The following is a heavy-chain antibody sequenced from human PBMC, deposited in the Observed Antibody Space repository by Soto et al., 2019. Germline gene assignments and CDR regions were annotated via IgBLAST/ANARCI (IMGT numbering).Heavy chain of an antibody. Sequence: SGGSLRLSCAASGFPFSSYAMHWVRQAPGKGLEWVAVISYDGSNKYYADSVKGRFTISRDNSKNTLYLQMNSLRAEDTAVYYCARSTPAFYDSSGYYQNFDYWGQGTLVTVSS. D-gene: IGHD3-22*01. CDR3: ARSTPAFYDSSGYYQNFDY. CDR1: GFPFSSYA. V-gene: IGHV3-30-3*01. J-gene: IGHJ4*02. CDR2: ISYDGSNK.